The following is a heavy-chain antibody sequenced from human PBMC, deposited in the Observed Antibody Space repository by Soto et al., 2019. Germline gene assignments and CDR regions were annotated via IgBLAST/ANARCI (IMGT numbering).Heavy chain of an antibody. J-gene: IGHJ5*02. V-gene: IGHV4-31*03. CDR2: IYYSGST. CDR1: GGSISSGGYY. CDR3: AREFSAYYDFWSGPRGWFDP. D-gene: IGHD3-3*01. Sequence: NPSETLSLTCTVSGGSISSGGYYWSWIRQHPGKGLEWIGYIYYSGSTYYNPSLKSRVTISVDTSKNQFSLKLSSVTAADTAVYYCAREFSAYYDFWSGPRGWFDPWGQGTLGTVSA.